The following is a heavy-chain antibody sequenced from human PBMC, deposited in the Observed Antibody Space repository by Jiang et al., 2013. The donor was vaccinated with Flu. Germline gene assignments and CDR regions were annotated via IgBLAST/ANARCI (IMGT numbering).Heavy chain of an antibody. CDR3: ARDSGYISGNNAFDI. V-gene: IGHV4-38-2*02. J-gene: IGHJ3*02. Sequence: GLVKPSETLSLTCAVSGYSISSGYYWGWIRQPPGKGLEWIGSIYHSGSTYYNPSLKSRVSISVDTSKNQFSLKLSSVTAADTAVYYCARDSGYISGNNAFDIWGQGTMVTVSS. CDR1: GYSISSGYY. D-gene: IGHD5-18*01. CDR2: IYHSGST.